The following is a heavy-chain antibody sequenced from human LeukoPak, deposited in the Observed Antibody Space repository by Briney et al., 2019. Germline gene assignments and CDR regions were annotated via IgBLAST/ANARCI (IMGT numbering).Heavy chain of an antibody. CDR2: IYSGGST. CDR1: GFTVSSNY. Sequence: GGSLRLSCAASGFTVSSNYMSWVRQAPGKGLEWVSVIYSGGSTYYADSVKGRFTISRDNSKNTLYLQMSSLRAEDTAVYYCARDTAGAGYFDYWGQGTLVTVSS. J-gene: IGHJ4*02. V-gene: IGHV3-53*01. CDR3: ARDTAGAGYFDY. D-gene: IGHD1-26*01.